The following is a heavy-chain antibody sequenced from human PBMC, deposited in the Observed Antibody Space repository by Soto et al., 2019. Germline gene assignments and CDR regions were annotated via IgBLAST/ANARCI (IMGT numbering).Heavy chain of an antibody. D-gene: IGHD3-22*01. Sequence: PGGSLRLSCAASGFTFSSYGMHWVRQAPGKGLEWVAVISYDGSNKYYADSVKGRFTISRDNSKKTLYLQMNSLRAEDTAVYYCAKDLGSSGYGPEGYWGQGTLVTVSS. CDR3: AKDLGSSGYGPEGY. CDR2: ISYDGSNK. V-gene: IGHV3-30*18. CDR1: GFTFSSYG. J-gene: IGHJ4*02.